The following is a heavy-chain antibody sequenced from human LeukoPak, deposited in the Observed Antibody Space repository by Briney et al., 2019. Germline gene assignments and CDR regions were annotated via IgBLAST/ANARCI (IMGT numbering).Heavy chain of an antibody. CDR1: GFTFSNYW. J-gene: IGHJ6*04. D-gene: IGHD3-10*02. Sequence: GGSLRLSCAASGFTFSNYWMHWVRQAPGEGLVWVSRINSDGNRTNYADFVKGRFTISRDNAKNTLYVQINRLRAEDTAVYYCAELGITMIGGVWGKGTTVTISS. CDR3: AELGITMIGGV. V-gene: IGHV3-74*01. CDR2: INSDGNRT.